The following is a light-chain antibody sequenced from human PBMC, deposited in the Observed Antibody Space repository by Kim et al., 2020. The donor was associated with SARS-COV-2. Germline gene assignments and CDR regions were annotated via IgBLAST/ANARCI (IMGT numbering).Light chain of an antibody. CDR2: GAS. Sequence: DIQMTQSPSSLSASVGDRVTITCRASRAIYNYLAWYQQRPGKVPELLIHGASALQSGVPSRFSGSGSATYFTLTISSLQPEDVATYYCQMYYSAPWTFGQGTKVEIK. J-gene: IGKJ1*01. CDR1: RAIYNY. V-gene: IGKV1-27*01. CDR3: QMYYSAPWT.